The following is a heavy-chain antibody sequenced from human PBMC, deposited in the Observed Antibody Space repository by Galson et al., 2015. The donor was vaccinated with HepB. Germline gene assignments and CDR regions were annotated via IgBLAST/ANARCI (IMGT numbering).Heavy chain of an antibody. J-gene: IGHJ4*02. CDR1: GFTVSSNY. CDR3: ASRVDTAMVYFDY. V-gene: IGHV3-66*01. CDR2: IYSGGST. Sequence: SLRLSCAASGFTVSSNYMSWVRQAPGKGLEWVSVIYSGGSTYYADSVKGRFTISRDNSKNTLYLQMNSLRAEDTAVYYCASRVDTAMVYFDYWGQGTLVTVSS. D-gene: IGHD5-18*01.